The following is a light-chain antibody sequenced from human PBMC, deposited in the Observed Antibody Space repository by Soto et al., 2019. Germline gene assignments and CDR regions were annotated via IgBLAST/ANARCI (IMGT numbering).Light chain of an antibody. J-gene: IGKJ4*02. CDR3: QLYGSSPLT. CDR2: GAS. V-gene: IGKV3-20*01. CDR1: QSVSSSY. Sequence: EIVLTQSPGTLSLSPGERATLSCRASQSVSSSYLAWYQQKPGQAPRLLIYGASSRATGIPDRFSGSGSGKDFPLTISRLEPEDFAVYYCQLYGSSPLTFGGGPKVEIK.